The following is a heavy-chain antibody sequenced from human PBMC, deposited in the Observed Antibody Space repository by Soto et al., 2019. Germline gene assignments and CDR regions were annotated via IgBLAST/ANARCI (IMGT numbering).Heavy chain of an antibody. CDR3: AREPLPWTRGYSYGYYYYYGMDV. V-gene: IGHV1-2*04. CDR2: INPNSGGT. Sequence: QVQLVQSGAEVKKPGASVKVSCKASGYTFTGYYMHWVRQAPGQGLEWMGWINPNSGGTNYAQKFQGWVTMTRDTSISTAYMELSRLRSDDTAVYYCAREPLPWTRGYSYGYYYYYGMDVWGQGTTVTVSS. J-gene: IGHJ6*02. D-gene: IGHD5-18*01. CDR1: GYTFTGYY.